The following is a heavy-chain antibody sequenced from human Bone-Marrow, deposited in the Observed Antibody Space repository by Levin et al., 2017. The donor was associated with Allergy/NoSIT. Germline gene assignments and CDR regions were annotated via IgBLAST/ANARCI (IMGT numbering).Heavy chain of an antibody. D-gene: IGHD3-22*01. CDR3: AGYDTSAYHSPFDY. CDR2: ISGSGGNT. J-gene: IGHJ4*02. V-gene: IGHV3-23*01. CDR1: GFIFSNYA. Sequence: SGGSLRLSCAASGFIFSNYAMNWVRQAPGKGLEWVSQISGSGGNTHYADSVKGRFTFSRDNSKNTLYLQMNSLRAEDTAVYYCAGYDTSAYHSPFDYWGLGTLVTVSS.